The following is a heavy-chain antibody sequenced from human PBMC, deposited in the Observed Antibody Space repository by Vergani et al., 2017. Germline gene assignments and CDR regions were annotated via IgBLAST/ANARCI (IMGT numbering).Heavy chain of an antibody. CDR1: GGSFSGYY. D-gene: IGHD6-6*01. Sequence: QVQLQQWGAGLLKPSETLSLTCAVYGGSFSGYYWSWIRQPPGKGLEWIGEINHSGSTNYNPSRKSRVTISVNTSKNQFSLKLSSVTAADTALYYWASRDATIAARGSSFDYWGQGTLVTVSS. J-gene: IGHJ4*02. CDR3: ASRDATIAARGSSFDY. V-gene: IGHV4-34*01. CDR2: INHSGST.